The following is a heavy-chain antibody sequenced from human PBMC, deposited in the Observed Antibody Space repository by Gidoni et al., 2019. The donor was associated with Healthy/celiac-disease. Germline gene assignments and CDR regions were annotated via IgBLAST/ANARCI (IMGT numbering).Heavy chain of an antibody. CDR1: GFTFSSYS. CDR2: ISSSSSYI. D-gene: IGHD6-6*01. Sequence: EVQLVESGGGLVKPGGSLRLSCAASGFTFSSYSMNWVRQAPGKGLEWVSSISSSSSYIYYADSVKGRFTISRDNAKNSLYLQMNSLRAEDTAVYYCARGIGSSREVGFDYWGQGTLVTVSS. J-gene: IGHJ4*02. V-gene: IGHV3-21*01. CDR3: ARGIGSSREVGFDY.